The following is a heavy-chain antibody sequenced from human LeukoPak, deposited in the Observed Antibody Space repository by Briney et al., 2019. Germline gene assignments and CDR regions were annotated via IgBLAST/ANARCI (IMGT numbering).Heavy chain of an antibody. CDR3: ARHSSPGTTNSPIDY. J-gene: IGHJ4*02. CDR1: GYSFTSYW. CDR2: IYPGDSDT. V-gene: IGHV5-51*01. Sequence: NSGGSLKISCKGSGYSFTSYWIGWVRQMPGKGLEWMGIIYPGDSDTRYSPSFQGQVTISADKSISTAYLQWSSLKASDTAMYYCARHSSPGTTNSPIDYWGQGTLVTVSS. D-gene: IGHD1-1*01.